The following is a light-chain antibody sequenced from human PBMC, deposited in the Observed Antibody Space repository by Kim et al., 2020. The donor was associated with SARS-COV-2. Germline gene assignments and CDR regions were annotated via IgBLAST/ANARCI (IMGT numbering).Light chain of an antibody. CDR3: QQYGSSPLT. V-gene: IGKV3-20*01. CDR1: QSVSSSY. Sequence: LTPGERPTLSCRASQSVSSSYLAWYQQKPGQAPRLLIYGASSRATGIPDRFSGSGSGTAFTLTISRLEPEDFAVYYCQQYGSSPLTFGQGTKLEI. J-gene: IGKJ2*01. CDR2: GAS.